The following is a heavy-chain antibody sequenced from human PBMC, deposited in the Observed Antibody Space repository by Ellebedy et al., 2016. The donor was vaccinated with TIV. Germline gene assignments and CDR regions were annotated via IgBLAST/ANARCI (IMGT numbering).Heavy chain of an antibody. Sequence: ASVKVSCKASGGIFRSYAISWVRQAPGQGLEWMGGIIAIFGTTNYAQKFQGRVTITADKSTGTAYMELSSLRSDDTAVYYCAGSRSYIPGYFDCWGQGTLVIVSS. CDR1: GGIFRSYA. D-gene: IGHD1-26*01. J-gene: IGHJ4*02. CDR2: IIAIFGTT. CDR3: AGSRSYIPGYFDC. V-gene: IGHV1-69*06.